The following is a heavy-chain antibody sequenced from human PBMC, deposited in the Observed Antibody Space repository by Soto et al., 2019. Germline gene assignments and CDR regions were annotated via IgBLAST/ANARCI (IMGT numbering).Heavy chain of an antibody. Sequence: ASVKVSCKASGYTFTGYGISWVRQAPGQGLEWMGWISAYNGNTNYAQKLQGRVTMTTDTSTSTAYMELRSLRSDDTAVYYCARDRGYDFWSGYYYYGMDVWGQGTTVTVSS. J-gene: IGHJ6*02. V-gene: IGHV1-18*04. CDR3: ARDRGYDFWSGYYYYGMDV. CDR2: ISAYNGNT. D-gene: IGHD3-3*01. CDR1: GYTFTGYG.